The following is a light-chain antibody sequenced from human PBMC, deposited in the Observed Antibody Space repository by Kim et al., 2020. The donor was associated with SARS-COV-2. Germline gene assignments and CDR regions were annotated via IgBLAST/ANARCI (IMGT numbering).Light chain of an antibody. CDR3: QQYATSPLT. V-gene: IGKV3-20*01. J-gene: IGKJ4*01. CDR2: GAS. CDR1: QSVSSY. Sequence: LSTGERATLSCGASQSVSSYLAWYQHKPGQAPRLLIYGASSRATGIPDRFSGSASGTDFTLIINRLEPEDFAVYFCQQYATSPLTFGGGTKVDIK.